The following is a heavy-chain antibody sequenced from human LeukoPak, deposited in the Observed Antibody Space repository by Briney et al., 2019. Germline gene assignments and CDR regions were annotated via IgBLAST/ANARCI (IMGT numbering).Heavy chain of an antibody. Sequence: GESLQISCKGSGYSFTSYWIGWVRQMPGKGLEGMGFIYPGDSDTRYSPSFQGQVTISADKSISTAYLQWSSLKASDTAMYYCARPVVVAHTQAFDYWGQGTLVTVSS. CDR2: IYPGDSDT. J-gene: IGHJ4*02. V-gene: IGHV5-51*01. CDR1: GYSFTSYW. CDR3: ARPVVVAHTQAFDY. D-gene: IGHD2-15*01.